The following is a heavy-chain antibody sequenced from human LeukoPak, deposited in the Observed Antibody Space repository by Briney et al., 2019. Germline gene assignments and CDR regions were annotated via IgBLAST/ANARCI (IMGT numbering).Heavy chain of an antibody. D-gene: IGHD3-22*01. CDR3: AREGRYDSSGISEY. Sequence: SETLSLTCTVSGGSISRGSYYWSWIRQPAGKGLEWIGRIYTSGSTNYNPSLKSRVTISVDTSKNQLSLKLSSVTAADTVVYYCAREGRYDSSGISEYWGQGTLVTVSS. V-gene: IGHV4-61*02. CDR2: IYTSGST. J-gene: IGHJ4*02. CDR1: GGSISRGSYY.